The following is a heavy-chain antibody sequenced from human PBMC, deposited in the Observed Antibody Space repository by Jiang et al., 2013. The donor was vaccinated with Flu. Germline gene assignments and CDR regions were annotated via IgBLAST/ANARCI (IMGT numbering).Heavy chain of an antibody. CDR2: ISGNSANI. CDR1: GFTFYSAS. D-gene: IGHD1-1*01. J-gene: IGHJ4*02. V-gene: IGHV3-23*01. Sequence: QLLESGGDLVQPGGSLRLSCAASGFTFYSASMSWVRQVPGKGLEWVSGISGNSANIFYADSVKGRFTVSRDNSKNSLYLHMSSLRADDTAVYYCAKRSQGDAGYNFDCWGQGTLVTASS. CDR3: AKRSQGDAGYNFDC.